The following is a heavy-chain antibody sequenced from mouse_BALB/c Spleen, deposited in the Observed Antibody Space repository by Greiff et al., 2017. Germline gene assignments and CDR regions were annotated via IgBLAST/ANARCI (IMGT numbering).Heavy chain of an antibody. J-gene: IGHJ3*01. V-gene: IGHV2-9*02. CDR2: IWAGGST. Sequence: VKLMESGPGLVAPSQSLSITCTVSGFSLTSYGVHWVRQPPGKGLEWLGVIWAGGSTNYNSALMSRLSISKDNSKSQVFLKMNSLQTDDTAIYYCARNPAYYRYDGSWFAYWGQGTLVTVSA. CDR1: GFSLTSYG. D-gene: IGHD2-14*01. CDR3: ARNPAYYRYDGSWFAY.